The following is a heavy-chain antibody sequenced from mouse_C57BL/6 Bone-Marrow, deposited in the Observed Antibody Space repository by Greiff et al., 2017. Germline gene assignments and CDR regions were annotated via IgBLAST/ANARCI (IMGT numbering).Heavy chain of an antibody. J-gene: IGHJ2*01. CDR2: SSGGGGNT. CDR3: ARHENYYGSSPYYFDY. Sequence: EVKLVESGGGLVKPGGSLKLSCAASGFTFSSYTMSWVRQTPEKRLEWVATSSGGGGNTYYPDSVKGRYTISRDNAKNTLYLQMSSLRSEDTALYYCARHENYYGSSPYYFDYWGQGTTLTVSS. CDR1: GFTFSSYT. D-gene: IGHD1-1*01. V-gene: IGHV5-9*01.